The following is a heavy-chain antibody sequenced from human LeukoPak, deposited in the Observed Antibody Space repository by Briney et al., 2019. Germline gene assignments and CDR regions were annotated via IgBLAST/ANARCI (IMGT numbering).Heavy chain of an antibody. CDR1: GVYW. J-gene: IGHJ4*02. Sequence: PGGSLRLSCAVSGVYWMSWVRQAPGKGLEWVANINQDGSVIYYVDSVKGRFTISRDNAKNSLYLQMNSLRAEDTGVYCCATSSGAPGNMWGQGTLVTVSS. CDR2: INQDGSVI. D-gene: IGHD2-8*02. CDR3: ATSSGAPGNM. V-gene: IGHV3-7*01.